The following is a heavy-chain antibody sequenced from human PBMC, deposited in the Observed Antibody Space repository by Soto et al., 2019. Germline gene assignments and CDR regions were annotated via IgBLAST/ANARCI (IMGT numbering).Heavy chain of an antibody. J-gene: IGHJ6*03. V-gene: IGHV3-30*18. D-gene: IGHD4-17*01. CDR1: GFTFSSYG. Sequence: GGSLRLSCAASGFTFSSYGMHWVRQAPGKGLEWVAVISYDGSNKYYADSVKGRFTISRDNSKNTLYLQMNSLRAEDTAVYYCAKDWLSSLLTTVTTFLYYMDVWGKGTTVTVSS. CDR2: ISYDGSNK. CDR3: AKDWLSSLLTTVTTFLYYMDV.